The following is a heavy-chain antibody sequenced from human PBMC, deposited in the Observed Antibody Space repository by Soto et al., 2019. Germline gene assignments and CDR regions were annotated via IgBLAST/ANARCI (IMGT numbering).Heavy chain of an antibody. D-gene: IGHD1-26*01. CDR3: ARVGDSGSYFDY. CDR1: GYTFTSYA. Sequence: ASVKVSCKASGYTFTSYAMHWVRQAPGQRLEWMGWINAGNGNTKYSQKFQGRVTITRDTSASTAYMELSSLRSEDTAVYYCARVGDSGSYFDYWGQGTLVTVSS. CDR2: INAGNGNT. J-gene: IGHJ4*02. V-gene: IGHV1-3*01.